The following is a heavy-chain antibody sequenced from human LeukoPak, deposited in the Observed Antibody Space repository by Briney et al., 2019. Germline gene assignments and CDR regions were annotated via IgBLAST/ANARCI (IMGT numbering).Heavy chain of an antibody. Sequence: GESLKISCKGSGYSFTSYCIGWVRQMPGKGLEWMGIIYPGDSDTRYSPSFQGQVTISADKSISTAYLQWSSLKASDTAMYYCARQIAAAGTGLNWFDPWGQGTLVTVSS. J-gene: IGHJ5*02. D-gene: IGHD6-13*01. V-gene: IGHV5-51*01. CDR1: GYSFTSYC. CDR2: IYPGDSDT. CDR3: ARQIAAAGTGLNWFDP.